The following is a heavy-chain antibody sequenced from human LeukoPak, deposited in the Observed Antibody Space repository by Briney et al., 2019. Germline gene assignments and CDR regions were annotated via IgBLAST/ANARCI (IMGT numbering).Heavy chain of an antibody. V-gene: IGHV3-21*01. CDR1: GFTSSSYS. Sequence: GGSLRLSCAAPGFTSSSYSMNWVRQAPGKGLEWVSSISSSSSYIYYADSVKGRFTISRDNAKNSLYLQMNSLRAEDTAVYYCARDSSGWYVFDYWGQGTLVTVSS. CDR3: ARDSSGWYVFDY. D-gene: IGHD6-19*01. J-gene: IGHJ4*02. CDR2: ISSSSSYI.